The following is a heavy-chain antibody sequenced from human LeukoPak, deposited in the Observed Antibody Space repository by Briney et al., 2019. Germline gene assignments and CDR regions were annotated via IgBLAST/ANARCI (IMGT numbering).Heavy chain of an antibody. D-gene: IGHD5-18*01. CDR3: ARPGRDGENTYGFDY. CDR1: GSRFTNFY. Sequence: GGSLQISCEASGSRFTNFYIAWVRQVPGKGLEWMGIIIPGDSDGKYSPSFQGQVTFSADRSINTAYLQWSSLKASDTAMYYCARPGRDGENTYGFDYWGQGTLVTVSS. V-gene: IGHV5-51*01. CDR2: IIPGDSDG. J-gene: IGHJ4*02.